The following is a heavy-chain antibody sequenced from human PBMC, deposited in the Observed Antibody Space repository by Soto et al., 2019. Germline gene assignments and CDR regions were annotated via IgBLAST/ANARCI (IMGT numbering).Heavy chain of an antibody. CDR1: GFTLSSYW. Sequence: LRLSCAASGFTLSSYWMAWVRQTPGKGLEFVANIREDGKEINYVDSVKGRFTISRDNAKNSLFLQMNSLRDDDTAVYYCGTDQWGGAFDIGGQGTMVTVSS. CDR3: GTDQWGGAFDI. V-gene: IGHV3-7*01. J-gene: IGHJ3*02. CDR2: IREDGKEI. D-gene: IGHD3-10*01.